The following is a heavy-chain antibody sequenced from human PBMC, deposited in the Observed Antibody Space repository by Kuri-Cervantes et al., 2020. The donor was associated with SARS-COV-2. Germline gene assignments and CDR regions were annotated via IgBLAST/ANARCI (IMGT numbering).Heavy chain of an antibody. CDR2: ISGSGGST. V-gene: IGHV3-23*01. D-gene: IGHD6-6*01. CDR1: GFTFSSYA. J-gene: IGHJ4*02. CDR3: ARVRGGSSATSYFDY. Sequence: GGSLRLSCAASGFTFSSYAMSWVRQAPGKGLEWVSAISGSGGSTYYADSVEGRFTISRDNAKNSLYLQMNSLRAEDTAVYYCARVRGGSSATSYFDYWGKGTLAT.